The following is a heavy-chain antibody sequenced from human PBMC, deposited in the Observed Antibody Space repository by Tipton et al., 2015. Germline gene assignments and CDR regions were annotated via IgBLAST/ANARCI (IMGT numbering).Heavy chain of an antibody. J-gene: IGHJ4*02. CDR1: GGSISSGDSY. V-gene: IGHV4-31*03. CDR2: IHYSGNN. D-gene: IGHD5-18*01. CDR3: ARERGYSYGSHFDS. Sequence: TLSLTCTVSGGSISSGDSYWNWIRQHPGKGLEWLGYIHYSGNNYYNPSLKSRLTILIDTSNNHFSLKLSSVTAADTAVYYCARERGYSYGSHFDSWGQGTLVTVSS.